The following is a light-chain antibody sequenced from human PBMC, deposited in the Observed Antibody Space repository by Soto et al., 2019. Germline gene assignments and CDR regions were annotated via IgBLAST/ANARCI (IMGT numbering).Light chain of an antibody. CDR1: QGISSY. CDR3: QQLNSFPRT. V-gene: IGKV1-9*01. Sequence: DIQLTQSPSFLSASVGDRVTITCRASQGISSYLAWYQQKLGKAPKLLIYAASTLQSGVPSRFSGSGSGTEFTLTISSLQPEDFANYYCQQLNSFPRTFGGGTKVEIK. J-gene: IGKJ4*01. CDR2: AAS.